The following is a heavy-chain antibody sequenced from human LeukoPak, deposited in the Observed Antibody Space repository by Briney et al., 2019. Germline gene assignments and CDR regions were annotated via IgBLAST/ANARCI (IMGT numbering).Heavy chain of an antibody. V-gene: IGHV1-18*01. CDR3: ARANYSSGMDV. D-gene: IGHD5-18*01. CDR1: GYTFTSYF. CDR2: ISAYNGNT. J-gene: IGHJ6*02. Sequence: SSVKVSCQADGYTFTSYFISWVRQAPGQGLEWMGWISAYNGNTNYAQKFRGRVTMTTDTATSTAYMELRSLRSDDTAVFYCARANYSSGMDVWGQGTTVTVSS.